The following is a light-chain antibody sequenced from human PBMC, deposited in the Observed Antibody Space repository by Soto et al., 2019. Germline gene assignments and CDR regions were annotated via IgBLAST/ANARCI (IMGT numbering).Light chain of an antibody. V-gene: IGKV3-20*01. J-gene: IGKJ1*01. CDR1: QTVTSAN. CDR3: QQYSESPRT. Sequence: EIVLTQSPGTLSLSPGERATLSCRASQTVTSANMAWYQQKPGQAPNLLIYAASTRAVGIPDRFSASGSGTDFTLTISRLEPEDFAVYYCQQYSESPRTFGQGTKVEVK. CDR2: AAS.